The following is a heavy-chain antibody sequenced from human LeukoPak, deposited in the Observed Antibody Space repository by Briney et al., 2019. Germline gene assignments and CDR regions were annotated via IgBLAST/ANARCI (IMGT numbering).Heavy chain of an antibody. V-gene: IGHV4-34*01. CDR3: ARGRSSSYYY. D-gene: IGHD3-22*01. Sequence: PSETLSLTCAVYGGSFSGYYWSWIRQPPGKGLEWIGEINHSGSTNYNPSLKSRVTISVDTSKNQFSLKLSSVTAADTAVYYCARGRSSSYYYWGQGTLVTVSS. CDR1: GGSFSGYY. CDR2: INHSGST. J-gene: IGHJ4*02.